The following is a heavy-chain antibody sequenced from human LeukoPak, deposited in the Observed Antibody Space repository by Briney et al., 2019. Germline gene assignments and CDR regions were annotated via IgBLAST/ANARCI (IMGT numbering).Heavy chain of an antibody. CDR1: GYSISSGYY. CDR2: IYHSGST. Sequence: SETLSLTCAVSGYSISSGYYWGWIRQPPGKGLEWIGSIYHSGSTYYNPSLKSRVTISVDTSKNQFSLKLSSVTAADTAVYYCARGARYYYGSGSYSWFDPWGQGTLVTVSS. V-gene: IGHV4-38-2*01. D-gene: IGHD3-10*01. CDR3: ARGARYYYGSGSYSWFDP. J-gene: IGHJ5*02.